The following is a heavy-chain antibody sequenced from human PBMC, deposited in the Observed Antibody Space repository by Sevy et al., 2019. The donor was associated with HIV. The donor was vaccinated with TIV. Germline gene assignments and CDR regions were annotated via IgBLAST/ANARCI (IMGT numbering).Heavy chain of an antibody. D-gene: IGHD6-13*01. CDR1: GGSISSYY. Sequence: SETLSLTCTVSGGSISSYYWSWIRQPPGKGPEWIGYIDYSGSTNYNPSLKSRVTILLDTSKTQFSLKLNSVTAADTAVYYCARVRFQQLGLPWYYYYGMDVWGQGTTVTVSS. J-gene: IGHJ6*02. V-gene: IGHV4-59*12. CDR2: IDYSGST. CDR3: ARVRFQQLGLPWYYYYGMDV.